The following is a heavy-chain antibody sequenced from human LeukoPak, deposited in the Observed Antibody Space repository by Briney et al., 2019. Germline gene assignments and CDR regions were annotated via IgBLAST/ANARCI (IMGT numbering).Heavy chain of an antibody. D-gene: IGHD2-8*01. CDR2: INPSGGST. CDR1: GYTFTSYY. Sequence: ASVKVSCKASGYTFTSYYMHWVRQGPGQGLEWMGIINPSGGSTSYAQKFQGRVTMTRDTSTSTVYMELSSLRSEDTAVYYCARFVPGGVGFDPWGQGTLVTVSS. J-gene: IGHJ5*02. V-gene: IGHV1-46*01. CDR3: ARFVPGGVGFDP.